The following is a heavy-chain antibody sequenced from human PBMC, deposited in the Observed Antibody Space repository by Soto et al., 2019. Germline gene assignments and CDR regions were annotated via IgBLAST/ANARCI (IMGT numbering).Heavy chain of an antibody. CDR3: ARDVPRWSGRGDAFDI. CDR1: GFTFSSYW. Sequence: EVQLVESGGGLVQPGGSLSLSCAASGFTFSSYWMHWVRQAPGKGLVWVSRINSDGSSTSYADSVKGRFTISRDNAKNTLYLQMNSLRAEDTAVYYCARDVPRWSGRGDAFDIWGQGTMVAVSS. D-gene: IGHD2-15*01. J-gene: IGHJ3*02. CDR2: INSDGSST. V-gene: IGHV3-74*01.